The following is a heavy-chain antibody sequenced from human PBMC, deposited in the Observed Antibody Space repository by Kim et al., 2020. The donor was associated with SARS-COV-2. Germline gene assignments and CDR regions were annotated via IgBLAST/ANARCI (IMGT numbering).Heavy chain of an antibody. V-gene: IGHV1-46*01. CDR1: RHTFTNYY. CDR3: AGSGMDV. D-gene: IGHD3-3*01. Sequence: ASVKVSCKASRHTFTNYYIHWVRQAPGQGLEWIGMINPSGVSTSHAQNFQGRVTMTRDTSTSTVYMVLSSLRSEDTAVYYCAGSGMDVWGQGTTVTGPS. J-gene: IGHJ6*02. CDR2: INPSGVST.